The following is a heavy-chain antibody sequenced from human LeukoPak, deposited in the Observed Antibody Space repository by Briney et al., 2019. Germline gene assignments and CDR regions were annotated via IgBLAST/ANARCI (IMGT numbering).Heavy chain of an antibody. V-gene: IGHV3-23*01. D-gene: IGHD1-26*01. J-gene: IGHJ4*02. CDR3: ARDGGGATPSFDY. CDR2: ISASGGST. Sequence: GGSLRLSCAASGFTFSSSAMSWVRQVPGKGLEWVSGISASGGSTNYADSVKGRFTISRGNAKNSLYLQMNSLRAEDTAVYYCARDGGGATPSFDYWGPGTLVTVSS. CDR1: GFTFSSSA.